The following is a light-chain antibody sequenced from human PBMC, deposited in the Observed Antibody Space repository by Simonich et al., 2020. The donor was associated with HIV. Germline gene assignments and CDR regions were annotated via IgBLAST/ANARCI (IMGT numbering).Light chain of an antibody. J-gene: IGKJ2*01. CDR3: QQYGSSPYT. CDR1: QSVSSSH. Sequence: EIVLTQSPGTLSLSPGERITLSCRASQSVSSSHLAWYQQKPGLAPRLLIYDASSRATGIPDRFSGSGSGTDFTLTISRLEPEDFAVYYCQQYGSSPYTFGQGTKLEIK. CDR2: DAS. V-gene: IGKV3D-20*01.